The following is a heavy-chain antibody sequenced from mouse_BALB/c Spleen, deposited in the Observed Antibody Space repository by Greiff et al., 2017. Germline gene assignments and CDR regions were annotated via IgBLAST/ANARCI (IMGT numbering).Heavy chain of an antibody. D-gene: IGHD2-3*01. CDR3: TKDDGYYYAMDY. Sequence: QVQLKQPGAELVRPGASVKLSCKASGYTFTSYWINWVKQRPGQGLEWIGNIYPSDSYTNYNQKFKDKATLTVDKSSSTAYMQLSSPTSEDSAVYYCTKDDGYYYAMDYWGQGTSVTVSS. CDR1: GYTFTSYW. J-gene: IGHJ4*01. CDR2: IYPSDSYT. V-gene: IGHV1-69*02.